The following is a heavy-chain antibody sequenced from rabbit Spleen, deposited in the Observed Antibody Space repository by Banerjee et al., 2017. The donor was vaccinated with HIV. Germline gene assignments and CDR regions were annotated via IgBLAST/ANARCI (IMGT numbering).Heavy chain of an antibody. D-gene: IGHD6-1*01. Sequence: QSLEESGGDLVKPGASLTLTCTASGLDLSSSYWICWVRQAPGKGLEWIACIYGGGGSSTAYASWAKGRFTISKTSSTTVTLQMTSLTPADTATYFCARDAGDAAIGCDYFNLWGQGTLVTVS. CDR3: ARDAGDAAIGCDYFNL. CDR2: IYGGGGSST. CDR1: GLDLSSSYW. V-gene: IGHV1S40*01. J-gene: IGHJ4*01.